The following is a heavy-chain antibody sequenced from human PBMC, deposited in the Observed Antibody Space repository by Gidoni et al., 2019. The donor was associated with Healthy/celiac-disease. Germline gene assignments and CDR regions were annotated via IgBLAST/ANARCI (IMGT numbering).Heavy chain of an antibody. D-gene: IGHD6-19*01. Sequence: EVQLLESGGRLVQPGGSLRLSCAASGFTFSSSAMRWVRQAPGKGPEWVSAISGSGGSTYYADSVKGRFTISRDNSKNTLYLQMNSLRAEDTAVYYCAKARTAVADNYYYYGMDVWGQGTTVTVSS. V-gene: IGHV3-23*01. CDR3: AKARTAVADNYYYYGMDV. CDR2: ISGSGGST. J-gene: IGHJ6*02. CDR1: GFTFSSSA.